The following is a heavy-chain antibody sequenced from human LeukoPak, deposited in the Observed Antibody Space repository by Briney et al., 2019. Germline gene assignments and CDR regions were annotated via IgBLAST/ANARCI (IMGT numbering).Heavy chain of an antibody. Sequence: GGSLRLSCAASGFTFSTYSMNWVRQAPGKGLEWVSYISSSSSTIYYADSVKSRFTISRDNAKSSLYLQMNSLRAEDTAVYYCARDYFDDTLSWGQGTLVTVSS. D-gene: IGHD3-22*01. V-gene: IGHV3-48*04. CDR1: GFTFSTYS. CDR2: ISSSSSTI. J-gene: IGHJ5*02. CDR3: ARDYFDDTLS.